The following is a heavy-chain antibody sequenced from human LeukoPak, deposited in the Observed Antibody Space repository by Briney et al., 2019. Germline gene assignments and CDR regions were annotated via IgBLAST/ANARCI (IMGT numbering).Heavy chain of an antibody. CDR3: AKVALTMIVVVNIFDY. CDR2: ISSSSSSI. Sequence: GGSLRLSCAASGFSFRSYSMNWVRQAPGKGLEWVSYISSSSSSIYYADSVKGRFTISRDNSKNTLYLQMNSLRAEDTAVYYCAKVALTMIVVVNIFDYWGQGTLVTVSS. D-gene: IGHD3-22*01. J-gene: IGHJ4*02. V-gene: IGHV3-48*01. CDR1: GFSFRSYS.